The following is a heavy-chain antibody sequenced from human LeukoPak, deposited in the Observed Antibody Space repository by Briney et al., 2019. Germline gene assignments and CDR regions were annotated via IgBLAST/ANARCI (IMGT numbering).Heavy chain of an antibody. J-gene: IGHJ6*03. CDR1: GYTFTSYA. Sequence: ASVKVSCKASGYTFTSYAMHWVRQAPGQRLEWMGWINAGNGNTKYSQEFQGRVTITRDTSASTAYMELSSLRSEDMAVYYCARGPSGPWFGELSPYYYYYYYMDVWGKGTTVTVSS. V-gene: IGHV1-3*03. CDR2: INAGNGNT. D-gene: IGHD3-10*01. CDR3: ARGPSGPWFGELSPYYYYYYYMDV.